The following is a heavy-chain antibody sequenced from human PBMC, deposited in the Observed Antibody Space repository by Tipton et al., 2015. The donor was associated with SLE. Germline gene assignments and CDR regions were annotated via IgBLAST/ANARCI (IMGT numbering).Heavy chain of an antibody. V-gene: IGHV4-61*05. Sequence: TLSLTCPLSGGFISGSDYYWGWFRQPPGKGLEWIGYIYYSGSTNYNPSLKSRVTISVDTSKNQISLKLSSVTAADTAVYYCARPRGPGDNYYYMDVWGKGTTVTVSS. CDR2: IYYSGST. CDR1: GGFISGSDYY. CDR3: ARPRGPGDNYYYMDV. D-gene: IGHD7-27*01. J-gene: IGHJ6*03.